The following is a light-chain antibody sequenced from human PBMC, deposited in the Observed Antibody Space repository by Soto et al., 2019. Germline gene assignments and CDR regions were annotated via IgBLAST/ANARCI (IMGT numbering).Light chain of an antibody. Sequence: EIVLTQSPTTLSLSPGERATISCRASQSVSSNLAWYQQKHGQAPRLLIYGASTRASDTPARFSGSGSVTELALNLSSLQSEDVEVYDCQQYNNWPITFGQGTRLEIK. J-gene: IGKJ5*01. CDR3: QQYNNWPIT. V-gene: IGKV3D-15*01. CDR2: GAS. CDR1: QSVSSN.